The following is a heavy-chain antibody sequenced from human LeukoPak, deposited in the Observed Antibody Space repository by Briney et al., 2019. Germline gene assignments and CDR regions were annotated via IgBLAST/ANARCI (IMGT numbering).Heavy chain of an antibody. Sequence: GGSLRLSCTASGFTFGDYAMSWFRQAPGKGLEWVGFIRSKAYGGTTEYAASVKGRFTISRDDSKSIAYLQMNSLETEDTAVYYCTRVRELLGPDDYWGQGTLVTVSS. CDR2: IRSKAYGGTT. CDR3: TRVRELLGPDDY. D-gene: IGHD1-26*01. V-gene: IGHV3-49*03. J-gene: IGHJ4*02. CDR1: GFTFGDYA.